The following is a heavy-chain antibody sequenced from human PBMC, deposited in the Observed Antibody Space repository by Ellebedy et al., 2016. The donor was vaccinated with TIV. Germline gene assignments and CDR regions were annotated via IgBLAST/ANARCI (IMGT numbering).Heavy chain of an antibody. CDR1: GYTFTSYG. CDR3: VRDSSAVFDY. J-gene: IGHJ4*02. D-gene: IGHD2-2*01. V-gene: IGHV1-18*01. CDR2: ISAHSGHT. Sequence: ASVKVSCKASGYTFTSYGISWVRQAPGEGLEWMGWISAHSGHTKFAQKLQGRVTITTDTSTSTAYMEVRGLTSDDTAMYYCVRDSSAVFDYWGQGTLVTVSS.